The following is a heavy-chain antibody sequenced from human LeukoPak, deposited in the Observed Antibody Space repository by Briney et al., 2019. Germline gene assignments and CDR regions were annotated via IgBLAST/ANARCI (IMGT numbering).Heavy chain of an antibody. Sequence: ASVKVSCKAPGYSFTSYGISWVRQAPGQGLEWMGWISMYNGNTNYAQKLQGRVTMTTDTSTRTAYMELRSLRSDDTAVYYCARRDLAAYGSGSYYLLDSWGQGTLVTVSS. CDR3: ARRDLAAYGSGSYYLLDS. J-gene: IGHJ4*02. V-gene: IGHV1-18*01. CDR2: ISMYNGNT. CDR1: GYSFTSYG. D-gene: IGHD3-10*01.